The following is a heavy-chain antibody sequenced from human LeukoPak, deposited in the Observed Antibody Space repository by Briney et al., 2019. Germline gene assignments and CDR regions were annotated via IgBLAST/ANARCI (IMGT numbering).Heavy chain of an antibody. CDR1: GFTFDDYA. CDR2: ISWNSGSI. Sequence: GGSLRLSCAASGFTFDDYAMHWVRQAPGKGLEWVSGISWNSGSIGYADSVKGRFTISRDNAKNSLYLQMNSLRAEDTALYYCAKDNLRSYYGSAAGGFDPWGQGTLVTVSS. V-gene: IGHV3-9*01. CDR3: AKDNLRSYYGSAAGGFDP. J-gene: IGHJ5*02. D-gene: IGHD3-10*01.